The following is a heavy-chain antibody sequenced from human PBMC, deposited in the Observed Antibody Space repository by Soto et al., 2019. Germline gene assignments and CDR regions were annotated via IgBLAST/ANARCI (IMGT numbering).Heavy chain of an antibody. Sequence: WETLSLTCAVYGGSFSGYYWSWIRQPPGKGLEWIGEINHSGSTNYNPSLKSRVTISVDTSKNQFSLKLSSVTAADTAVYYCARGFWVTIFGVVIPNYYYYGMDVWGQGTTVTVYS. V-gene: IGHV4-34*01. CDR3: ARGFWVTIFGVVIPNYYYYGMDV. CDR2: INHSGST. CDR1: GGSFSGYY. D-gene: IGHD3-3*01. J-gene: IGHJ6*02.